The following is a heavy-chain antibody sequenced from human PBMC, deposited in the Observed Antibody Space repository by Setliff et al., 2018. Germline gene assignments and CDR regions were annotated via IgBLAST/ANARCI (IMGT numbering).Heavy chain of an antibody. CDR3: TRDSNHNWGSGRDY. Sequence: TSETLSLTCTVSGGSISSSSYYWGWIRQPPGKGLEWIGSIYYSGSTYYNPSLKSRVTISVDTSKNQFSLYLQMNSLKTEDTAVYYCTRDSNHNWGSGRDYWGQGTLVTVSS. D-gene: IGHD7-27*01. CDR1: GGSISSSSYY. V-gene: IGHV4-39*07. J-gene: IGHJ4*02. CDR2: IYYSGST.